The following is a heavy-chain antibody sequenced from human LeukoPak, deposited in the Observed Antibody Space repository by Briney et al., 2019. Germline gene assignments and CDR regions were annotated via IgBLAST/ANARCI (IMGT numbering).Heavy chain of an antibody. V-gene: IGHV3-23*01. Sequence: GGSLRLSCAASGFTFSIYAMSWVRQAPGNGLEWVSAISGSGGSTYYADSVKGRFTISRDNSKNTLYLQMNSLRAEDTAVYYCASHHYYDSSGLDDYFDYWGQGTLVTVSS. CDR1: GFTFSIYA. D-gene: IGHD3-22*01. J-gene: IGHJ4*02. CDR2: ISGSGGST. CDR3: ASHHYYDSSGLDDYFDY.